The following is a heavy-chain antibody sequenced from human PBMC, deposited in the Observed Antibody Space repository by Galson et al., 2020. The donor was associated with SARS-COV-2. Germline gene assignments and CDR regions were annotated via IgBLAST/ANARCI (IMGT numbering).Heavy chain of an antibody. CDR2: IYYDGST. V-gene: IGHV4-39*01. D-gene: IGHD4-17*01. J-gene: IGHJ4*02. CDR1: GDSINYNHNY. Sequence: SETLSLTCTVSGDSINYNHNYWGWIRQPPGKGLEWIGSIYYDGSTYYNPSLKSRVTISVDTSKNQFSLKLTSVTAADTGFFYCARHAGNYGSNTYFDSWGQGTLVSVSS. CDR3: ARHAGNYGSNTYFDS.